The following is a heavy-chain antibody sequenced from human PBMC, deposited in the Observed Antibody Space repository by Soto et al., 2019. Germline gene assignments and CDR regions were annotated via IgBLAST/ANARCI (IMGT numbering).Heavy chain of an antibody. J-gene: IGHJ4*02. CDR2: INSDGSST. V-gene: IGHV3-74*01. D-gene: IGHD2-15*01. CDR3: VRTSLVVAAATREDY. Sequence: EVQLVESGGGLVQPGGSLRLSCAASGFTFSSYWMHWVRQAPGKGLVWVSRINSDGSSTSYADSVKGRFTIPRDNAKNRLYLQMNSMRAEDTAVYYCVRTSLVVAAATREDYWGQGTLVTVSS. CDR1: GFTFSSYW.